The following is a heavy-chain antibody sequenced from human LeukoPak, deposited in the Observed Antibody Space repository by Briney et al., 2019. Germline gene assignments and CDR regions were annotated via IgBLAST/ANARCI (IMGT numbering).Heavy chain of an antibody. CDR3: AHFRGSSGTFSYYFDY. CDR1: GFSLSTNGVG. V-gene: IGHV2-5*01. D-gene: IGHD1-1*01. J-gene: IGHJ4*02. CDR2: IYWNDDK. Sequence: SGPTLVKPTQTLTLTCTFSGFSLSTNGVGVGWIRQPPGKALEWLALIYWNDDKRYSPSLKSRLTITKDTSKNQVVLTMTNMDPVDTGTYYCAHFRGSSGTFSYYFDYWGQGTLVTVSS.